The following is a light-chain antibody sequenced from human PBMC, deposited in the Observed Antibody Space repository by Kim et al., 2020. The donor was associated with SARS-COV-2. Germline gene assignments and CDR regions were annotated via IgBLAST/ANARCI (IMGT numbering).Light chain of an antibody. CDR3: QAWDSSTSV. V-gene: IGLV3-1*01. CDR2: QDS. J-gene: IGLJ2*01. CDR1: KLGDKY. Sequence: SYELTQPPSVSVSPGQTVTITCSGDKLGDKYASWYQQKPGQSPVLVIYQDSKRPSGIPDRFSGSDSGNTATLSISGTQAMDEADYYCQAWDSSTSVFGGGTQLTVL.